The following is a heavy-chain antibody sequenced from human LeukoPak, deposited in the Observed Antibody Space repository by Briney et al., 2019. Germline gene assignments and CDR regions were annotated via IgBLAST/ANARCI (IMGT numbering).Heavy chain of an antibody. J-gene: IGHJ3*02. CDR2: IRSKAYGGTT. CDR3: TRCGGDCYDAFDI. CDR1: GFTFCDYA. D-gene: IGHD2-21*02. Sequence: GGSLRLSCTASGFTFCDYAMSWFRQAPGKGLEWVGFIRSKAYGGTTEYAASVKGRYTISRDDSKSIAYLQMNSLKTEDTAVYYCTRCGGDCYDAFDIWGQGTMVTVSS. V-gene: IGHV3-49*03.